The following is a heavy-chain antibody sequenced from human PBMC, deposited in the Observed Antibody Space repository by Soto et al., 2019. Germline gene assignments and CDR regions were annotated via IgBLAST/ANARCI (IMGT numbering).Heavy chain of an antibody. V-gene: IGHV3-33*01. CDR3: ARAYYYDSSGYLEPGGWFDP. D-gene: IGHD3-22*01. CDR2: IWYDGSNK. J-gene: IGHJ5*02. Sequence: GGSLRLSCAASGFTFSSYGMHWVRQAPGKGLEWVAVIWYDGSNKYYADSVKGRFTISRDNSKNTLYLQMNSLRAEDTAVYYCARAYYYDSSGYLEPGGWFDPWGQGTLVTVSS. CDR1: GFTFSSYG.